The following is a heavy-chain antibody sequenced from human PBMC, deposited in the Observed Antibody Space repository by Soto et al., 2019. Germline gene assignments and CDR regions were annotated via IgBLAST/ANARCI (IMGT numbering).Heavy chain of an antibody. V-gene: IGHV1-69*01. D-gene: IGHD6-25*01. CDR1: GGTFGSFA. CDR3: ARAGRIAAAGTTWFDP. CDR2: IIPIFGTA. Sequence: QVQLVQSGAEVKKPESSVKVSCKASGGTFGSFAINWVRQAPGQGLEWMGRIIPIFGTAKYAQKFLGRLTISADDATSMVYMELSGLRSDDTAFYFCARAGRIAAAGTTWFDPWGQGTLVIVSS. J-gene: IGHJ5*02.